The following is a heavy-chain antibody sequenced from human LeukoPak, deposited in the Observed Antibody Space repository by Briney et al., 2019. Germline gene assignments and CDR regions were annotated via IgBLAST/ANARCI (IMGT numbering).Heavy chain of an antibody. J-gene: IGHJ2*01. CDR1: GGSISGSY. CDR2: VSYTGST. Sequence: SETLSLTCTVSGGSISGSYWNWIRQSPGKGLEWIGYVSYTGSTSYNPSLNSRVTISVDTSKNQFSLKLSSVTAADTAVYYCARDPIEQPYWFCDLWGRGTLVTVSS. V-gene: IGHV4-59*01. CDR3: ARDPIEQPYWFCDL. D-gene: IGHD1/OR15-1a*01.